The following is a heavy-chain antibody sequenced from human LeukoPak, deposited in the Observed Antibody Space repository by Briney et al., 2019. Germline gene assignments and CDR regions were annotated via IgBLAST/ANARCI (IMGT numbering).Heavy chain of an antibody. CDR2: INHSGST. D-gene: IGHD3-3*01. J-gene: IGHJ6*03. CDR3: ARLPYYDFWSGLRGYYYYMDV. CDR1: GGSFSGYY. V-gene: IGHV4-34*01. Sequence: NPSETLSLTCAVYGGSFSGYYWSWIRQPPGKGLEWIGEINHSGSTNYNPSLKSRVTISVDTSKNQFSLKLSSVTAADTAVYYCARLPYYDFWSGLRGYYYYMDVWGKGTTVTVSS.